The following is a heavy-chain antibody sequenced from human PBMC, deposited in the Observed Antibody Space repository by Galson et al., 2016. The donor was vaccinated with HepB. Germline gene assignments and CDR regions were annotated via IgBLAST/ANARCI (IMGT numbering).Heavy chain of an antibody. CDR3: ARISRDWGFFDY. CDR2: IYYTGST. D-gene: IGHD3-16*01. CDR1: GDSFTSGDYF. V-gene: IGHV4-31*03. J-gene: IGHJ4*01. Sequence: TLSLTCSVSGDSFTSGDYFWSWMRQHPGKGLQWIGYIYYTGSTYYRPSLSSRMTISLETSRKQFSLELNSVTAADTAVYFCARISRDWGFFDYWGHGTLVTVSS.